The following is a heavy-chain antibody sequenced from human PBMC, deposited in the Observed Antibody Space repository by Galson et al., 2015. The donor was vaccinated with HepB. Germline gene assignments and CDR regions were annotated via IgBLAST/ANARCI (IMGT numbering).Heavy chain of an antibody. CDR3: AKGAVAAIDNPVWFDY. CDR2: ISYDGSNK. V-gene: IGHV3-30*18. Sequence: SLRLSCAASGFAFIHYGMYWVRQAPGKGLEWVAVISYDGSNKYFGESVKGRFTISRDNSKNTLYLQMNSLRPEDTAVYYCAKGAVAAIDNPVWFDYWGQGTLVTVSS. D-gene: IGHD6-19*01. J-gene: IGHJ4*02. CDR1: GFAFIHYG.